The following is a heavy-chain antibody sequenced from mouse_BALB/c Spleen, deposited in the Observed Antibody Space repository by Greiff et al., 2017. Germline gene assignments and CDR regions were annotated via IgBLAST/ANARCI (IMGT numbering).Heavy chain of an antibody. V-gene: IGHV1-80*01. CDR2: IYPGDGDT. D-gene: IGHD2-9*01. J-gene: IGHJ3*01. CDR1: GYSFTGYY. CDR3: ARTYYGYEGFAY. Sequence: QVQLQQSGPDLVKPGASVKISCKASGYSFTGYYMHWVKQRPGQGLEWIGQIYPGDGDTNYNGKFKGKATLTADKSSSTAYMQLSSLTSEDSAVYFCARTYYGYEGFAYWGQGTLVTVSA.